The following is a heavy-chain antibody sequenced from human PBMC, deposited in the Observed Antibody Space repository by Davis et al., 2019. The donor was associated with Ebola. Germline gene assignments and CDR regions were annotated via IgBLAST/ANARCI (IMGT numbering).Heavy chain of an antibody. CDR1: GGYISGYY. Sequence: MPGGSLRLSCTVSGGYISGYYWSWIRQPPGKGLEWIGNLYHGGGTNYSPSLKSRLTISVDTSKNQFSLELSSVTAADTAVYYCARDRVRSSGFRDPYYYYYGMDVWGQGTTVTVSS. J-gene: IGHJ6*02. CDR2: LYHGGGT. V-gene: IGHV4-59*12. D-gene: IGHD6-19*01. CDR3: ARDRVRSSGFRDPYYYYYGMDV.